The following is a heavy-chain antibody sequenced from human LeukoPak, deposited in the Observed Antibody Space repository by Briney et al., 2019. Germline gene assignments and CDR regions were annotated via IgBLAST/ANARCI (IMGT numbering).Heavy chain of an antibody. J-gene: IGHJ4*02. CDR1: GGTFSSYA. CDR3: ARGIVGSYYGYHY. V-gene: IGHV1-69*04. D-gene: IGHD1-26*01. Sequence: ASVKVSCKASGGTFSSYAISWVRQAPGQGLEWMGRIIPILGIANYAQKFQGRVTITADKSTSAAYMELSSLRSEDTAVYYCARGIVGSYYGYHYWGQGTLVTVSS. CDR2: IIPILGIA.